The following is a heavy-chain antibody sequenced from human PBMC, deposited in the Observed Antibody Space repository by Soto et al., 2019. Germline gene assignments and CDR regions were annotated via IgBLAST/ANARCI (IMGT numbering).Heavy chain of an antibody. CDR1: GVSVEIYA. Sequence: RICCASCGVSVEIYAVGGLCQNTGKGLEWVGFIRSKAYGGTTEYAASVKGRFTISRDDSKSIAYLQMNSLKTEDTAVYYCTSVIVVVVSATPFDYWGQGTLVTVSS. CDR2: IRSKAYGGTT. CDR3: TSVIVVVVSATPFDY. J-gene: IGHJ4*02. D-gene: IGHD2-15*01. V-gene: IGHV3-49*03.